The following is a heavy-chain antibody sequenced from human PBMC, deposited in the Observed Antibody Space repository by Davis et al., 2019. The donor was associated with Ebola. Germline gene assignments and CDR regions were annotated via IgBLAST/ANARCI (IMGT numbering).Heavy chain of an antibody. Sequence: GSLRLSCNVSGDSISSYYWSWIRQPPGKGLEWIGYIYYSGSTNYNPSLKSRVTISVDTSKNQFSLKLSSVTAADTAVYYCARGVGIVGERFDPWGQGTLVTVSS. J-gene: IGHJ5*02. CDR3: ARGVGIVGERFDP. V-gene: IGHV4-59*01. CDR1: GDSISSYY. D-gene: IGHD1-26*01. CDR2: IYYSGST.